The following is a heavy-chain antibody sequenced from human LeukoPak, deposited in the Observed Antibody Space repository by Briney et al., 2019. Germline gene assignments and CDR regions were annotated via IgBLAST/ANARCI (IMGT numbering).Heavy chain of an antibody. CDR1: GYTLTELS. CDR3: ARDLRHIVGASYFDY. V-gene: IGHV1-24*01. Sequence: GASVKVSCKVSGYTLTELSMHWVRQAPGKGLEWMGGFDPEDGETIYAQKFQGRVTMTEDTSTDTAYMELSSLRSDDTAVYYCARDLRHIVGASYFDYWGQGTLVTVSS. D-gene: IGHD1-26*01. CDR2: FDPEDGET. J-gene: IGHJ4*02.